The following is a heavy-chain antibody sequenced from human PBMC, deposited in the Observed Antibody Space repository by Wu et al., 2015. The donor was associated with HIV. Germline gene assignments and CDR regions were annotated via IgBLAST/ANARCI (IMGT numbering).Heavy chain of an antibody. D-gene: IGHD3-16*01. Sequence: QVQMVQSGAEVKKPGSSVKVSCKDSGGIFRSNAVSWARQAPGQGLEWMGGITPMSGAAYYAQKFQGRLTITTDESTKTAYMELSSLKSDDTAVYYCARGGGYAMDVWGQGTTVTVSS. CDR3: ARGGGYAMDV. CDR2: ITPMSGAA. CDR1: GGIFRSNA. J-gene: IGHJ6*02. V-gene: IGHV1-69*05.